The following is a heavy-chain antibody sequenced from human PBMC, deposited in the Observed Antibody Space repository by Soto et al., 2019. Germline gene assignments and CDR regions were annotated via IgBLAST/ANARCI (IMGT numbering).Heavy chain of an antibody. CDR2: ISGGGGNT. D-gene: IGHD2-8*01. Sequence: GGSLRLSCAASGFTFTNYAMSWVRQAPGRGLEWVSGISGGGGNTFYADSVRGRFTISRDNSKSTLYLDMNSLSAEDTAVYYCAKGVRTNSCYGCFDCWGQGTLVTVSS. CDR3: AKGVRTNSCYGCFDC. J-gene: IGHJ4*02. V-gene: IGHV3-23*01. CDR1: GFTFTNYA.